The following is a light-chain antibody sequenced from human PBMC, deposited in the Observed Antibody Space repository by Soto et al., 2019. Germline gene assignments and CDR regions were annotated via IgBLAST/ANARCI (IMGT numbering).Light chain of an antibody. CDR2: GAS. CDR1: QSVSIND. CDR3: QQYGRSSWT. Sequence: EIVLTQSRCSLSLSPLERSTLSCRTSQSVSINDLAWYQQKPGQAPRLLIYGASIRATGIPDRFSGSGSGTDFTLTISRLEPEDFAVYYCQQYGRSSWTFGQGTKVDIK. V-gene: IGKV3-20*01. J-gene: IGKJ1*01.